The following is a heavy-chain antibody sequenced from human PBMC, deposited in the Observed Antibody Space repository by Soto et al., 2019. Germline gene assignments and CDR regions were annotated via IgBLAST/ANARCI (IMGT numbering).Heavy chain of an antibody. J-gene: IGHJ4*02. CDR1: GFTFSSYG. CDR3: SYAQHDYATETSAISY. V-gene: IGHV3-30*03. CDR2: ISYDGSNK. Sequence: QVQLVESGGGVVQPGRSLRLSCAASGFTFSSYGMHWVRQAPGKGLEWVAVISYDGSNKYYADSVKGRFTISRDNSNNPRNLQMLSLGAEDTAVSYCSYAQHDYATETSAISYWGQGTLVTVSS. D-gene: IGHD4-17*01.